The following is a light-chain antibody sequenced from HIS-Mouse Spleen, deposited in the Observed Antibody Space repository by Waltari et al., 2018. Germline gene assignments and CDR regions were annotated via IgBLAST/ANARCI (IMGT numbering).Light chain of an antibody. V-gene: IGLV3-21*02. J-gene: IGLJ1*01. Sequence: SYVLTQPPSVSVAPGQTARITCGGNHLGSQSVHWYQQKPGQAPVLVVYDDSDRPSGIPERFSGSNSGNTATLTISRVEAGDEADYYCQVWDSSSDRVFGTGTKVTVL. CDR2: DDS. CDR3: QVWDSSSDRV. CDR1: HLGSQS.